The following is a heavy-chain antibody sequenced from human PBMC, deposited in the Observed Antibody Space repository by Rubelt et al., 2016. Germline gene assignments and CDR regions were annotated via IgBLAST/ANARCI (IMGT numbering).Heavy chain of an antibody. CDR3: ARIPRIAATGDY. V-gene: IGHV1-8*02. J-gene: IGHJ4*02. Sequence: QVQLVQSGVEVKKPGASVKVSCKASGYTFTSYGISWVRQAPGQGLEWMGWMNPNSGNTGYAQKFQGRVTMTRDTSISTAYMELSRLRSDDTAVYYCARIPRIAATGDYWGQGTLVTVSS. CDR2: MNPNSGNT. CDR1: GYTFTSYG. D-gene: IGHD6-13*01.